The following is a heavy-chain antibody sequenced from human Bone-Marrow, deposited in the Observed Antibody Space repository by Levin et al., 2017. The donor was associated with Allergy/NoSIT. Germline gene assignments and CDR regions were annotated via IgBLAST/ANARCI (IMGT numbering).Heavy chain of an antibody. Sequence: PGGSLRLSCEASGYSFTTYWIGWVRQMPGKGPEWMGIIYPHDSDTKYSPSFQGQVTISADKSSSTAYLQWDTLKASDTAMYYCATAIWFGDFSYYFEYWGQGTLVTVSS. D-gene: IGHD3-10*01. CDR3: ATAIWFGDFSYYFEY. J-gene: IGHJ4*02. CDR1: GYSFTTYW. CDR2: IYPHDSDT. V-gene: IGHV5-51*01.